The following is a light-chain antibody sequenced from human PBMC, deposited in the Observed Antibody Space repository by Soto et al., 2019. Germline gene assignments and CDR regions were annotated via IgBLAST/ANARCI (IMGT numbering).Light chain of an antibody. CDR3: QQYDTLPPT. CDR2: DAS. CDR1: QDISNY. Sequence: DIQMTQSPSSLSASVGDRVTITCQASQDISNYLNWYQQKPGKAPKLLMYDASNLETGVPSRFSGSGSGTDFTFTISSLQPEDIGTYYCQQYDTLPPTFGGGTKVEIK. J-gene: IGKJ4*01. V-gene: IGKV1-33*01.